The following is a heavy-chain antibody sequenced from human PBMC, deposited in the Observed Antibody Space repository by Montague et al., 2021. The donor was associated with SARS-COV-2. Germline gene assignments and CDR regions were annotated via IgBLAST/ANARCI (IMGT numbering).Heavy chain of an antibody. V-gene: IGHV3-33*01. D-gene: IGHD6-19*01. CDR2: MSHDGNFE. Sequence: SLRLSCAASGFTFSTYAIHWVRQAPGKGLEWVAIMSHDGNFEQYADSVKGRFTISRDSSKDTLHLQMNSPTAEDTAVYYCAVQPRDSSAWHPFDYWGQGTLVTVSS. J-gene: IGHJ4*02. CDR1: GFTFSTYA. CDR3: AVQPRDSSAWHPFDY.